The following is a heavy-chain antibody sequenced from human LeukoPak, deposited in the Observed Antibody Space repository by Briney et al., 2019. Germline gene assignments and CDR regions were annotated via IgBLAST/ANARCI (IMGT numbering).Heavy chain of an antibody. CDR3: ARGGRLFLPY. V-gene: IGHV4-34*01. CDR2: INHSGNT. CDR1: GGSFSGYY. D-gene: IGHD3-22*01. Sequence: PSETLSLTCAVYGGSFSGYYWNWTRQSPGKGLEWIGEINHSGNTNYNPSLKSRVTISVDTSKNQFSLKLSSVTAADTAVYYCARGGRLFLPYWGQGTLVTVSS. J-gene: IGHJ4*02.